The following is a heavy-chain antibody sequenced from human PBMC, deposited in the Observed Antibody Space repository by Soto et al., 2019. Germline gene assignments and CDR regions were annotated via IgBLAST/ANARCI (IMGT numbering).Heavy chain of an antibody. Sequence: SVKVSCKASGGTFSSYAISWVRQAPGQGLGWMGGIIPIFGTANYAQKFQGRVTITADESTSTAYMELSSLRSEDTAVYYCASGLYCSSTSCLYGMDVWGQGTTVTVSS. J-gene: IGHJ6*02. D-gene: IGHD2-2*01. CDR3: ASGLYCSSTSCLYGMDV. CDR1: GGTFSSYA. V-gene: IGHV1-69*13. CDR2: IIPIFGTA.